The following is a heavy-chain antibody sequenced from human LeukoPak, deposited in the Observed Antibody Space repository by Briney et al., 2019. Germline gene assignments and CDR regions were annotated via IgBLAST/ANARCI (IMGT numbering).Heavy chain of an antibody. CDR2: ISGSGGTT. D-gene: IGHD3-10*01. CDR3: AKLAMVRGVIKYYYYGMDV. V-gene: IGHV3-23*01. Sequence: GGSLRLSCAASGFTFSSYALSWVRQPPGKGLEWASAISGSGGTTYYAASVRGRFTISRDNSKNTLYLQMNSLRAEDTAVYYCAKLAMVRGVIKYYYYGMDVWGQGTTVTVSS. J-gene: IGHJ6*02. CDR1: GFTFSSYA.